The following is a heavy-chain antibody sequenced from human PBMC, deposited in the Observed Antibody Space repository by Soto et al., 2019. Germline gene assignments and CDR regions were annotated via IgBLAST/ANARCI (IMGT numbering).Heavy chain of an antibody. CDR2: IIPILGIA. D-gene: IGHD4-17*01. J-gene: IGHJ3*02. CDR1: GGTFSSYN. Sequence: ASVKVSCKASGGTFSSYNISWVRQAPGQGLEWMGRIIPILGIANYAQKFQGRVTITADKSTSTAYMELSSLRSEDTAVYYCARPTTVTRKDAFDIWGQGTMVTVSS. CDR3: ARPTTVTRKDAFDI. V-gene: IGHV1-69*02.